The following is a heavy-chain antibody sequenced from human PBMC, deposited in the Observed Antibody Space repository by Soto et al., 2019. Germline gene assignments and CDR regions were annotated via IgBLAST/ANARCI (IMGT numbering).Heavy chain of an antibody. J-gene: IGHJ4*02. Sequence: QVQVVQSGAEVKKPGSSVKVSCKASGGTFSSYAISWVRQAPGQGLEWMGGIIPIFGTANYPQKFRGRVTIIADESTSTAYMELSSLRSDDTAGYYCAARRYCSGGSCPDYFDYWGQGTLVTVSS. CDR1: GGTFSSYA. CDR2: IIPIFGTA. D-gene: IGHD2-15*01. V-gene: IGHV1-69*01. CDR3: AARRYCSGGSCPDYFDY.